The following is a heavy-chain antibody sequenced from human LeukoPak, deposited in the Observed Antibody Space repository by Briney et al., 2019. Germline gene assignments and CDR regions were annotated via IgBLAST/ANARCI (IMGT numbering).Heavy chain of an antibody. Sequence: VASVKVSCKASGYTFTGYYMHWVRQAPGQGLEWMGWINPNSGGTNYAQKFQGRVTMTRDTSISTAYMELSRLRSDDTAVYYCARNPYSGSYHFYYYYYGMDVWGQGTTVTVSS. CDR1: GYTFTGYY. D-gene: IGHD1-26*01. CDR2: INPNSGGT. CDR3: ARNPYSGSYHFYYYYYGMDV. V-gene: IGHV1-2*02. J-gene: IGHJ6*02.